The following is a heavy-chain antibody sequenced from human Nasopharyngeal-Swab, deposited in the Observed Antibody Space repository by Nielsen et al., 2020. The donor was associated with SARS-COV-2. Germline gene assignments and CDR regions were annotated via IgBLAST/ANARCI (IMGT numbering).Heavy chain of an antibody. V-gene: IGHV3-74*01. CDR2: INSDGSST. CDR3: ARATDTSTYGLYY. CDR1: GFTFSSYW. D-gene: IGHD3-10*01. J-gene: IGHJ4*02. Sequence: GESLKISCAASGFTFSSYWMHWVRQAPGKGLVWVSRINSDGSSTRDADSVKGRFTISRDNAKDSLYLQMSSLRAEDTAFYYCARATDTSTYGLYYWGQGTLVTVSS.